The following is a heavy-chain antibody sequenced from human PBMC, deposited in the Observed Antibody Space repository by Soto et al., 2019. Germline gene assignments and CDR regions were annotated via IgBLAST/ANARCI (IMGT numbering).Heavy chain of an antibody. CDR3: AGTTSHQWYYMDV. CDR1: GDSVSSNSAA. J-gene: IGHJ6*03. V-gene: IGHV6-1*01. D-gene: IGHD1-7*01. CDR2: TYYRSRWYN. Sequence: PSQTLSLTCAISGDSVSSNSAAWNWIRLSPSRGLEWLARTYYRSRWYNDYAVSVRSRITVNPDTSKNQFSLQLTFVTPEDTAVYYCAGTTSHQWYYMDVWGKGTTVTV.